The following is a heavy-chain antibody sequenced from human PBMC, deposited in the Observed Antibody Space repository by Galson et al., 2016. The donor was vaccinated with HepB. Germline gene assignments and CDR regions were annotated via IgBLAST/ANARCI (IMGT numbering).Heavy chain of an antibody. D-gene: IGHD4/OR15-4a*01. J-gene: IGHJ6*02. CDR2: INSDGSST. CDR1: GSTLSSFW. CDR3: ARYGADNLGGMDV. Sequence: PLRLSCAASGSTLSSFWMYWVRQAPGKGLVWVSRINSDGSSTGYADSVKGRFTISRHNPTTTVFLQMTGVTTEDTATYYCARYGADNLGGMDVWGQGITVIVSS. V-gene: IGHV3-74*01.